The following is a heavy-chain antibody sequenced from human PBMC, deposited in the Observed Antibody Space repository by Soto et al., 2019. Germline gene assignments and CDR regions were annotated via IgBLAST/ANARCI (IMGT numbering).Heavy chain of an antibody. D-gene: IGHD5-12*01. CDR2: ISGSGGST. J-gene: IGHJ6*02. Sequence: EVQLLESGGGLVQPGGSLRLSCAASGFTFSSYAMSWVRQAPGKGLEWVSAISGSGGSTYYADSVKGRFTISRDNSKYPLYLQMNSLRAEATAVYYCSKASARRYGYKFGMDVWGQGTTVTVSS. V-gene: IGHV3-23*01. CDR1: GFTFSSYA. CDR3: SKASARRYGYKFGMDV.